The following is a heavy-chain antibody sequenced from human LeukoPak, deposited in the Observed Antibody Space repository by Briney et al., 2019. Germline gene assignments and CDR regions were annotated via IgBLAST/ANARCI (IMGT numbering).Heavy chain of an antibody. CDR2: IYTSGST. Sequence: SETLSLTCTVSGGSISSYYWSWIRQPAGKGLEWIGRIYTSGSTNYNPSLKSRVTMSVDTSKNQFSLKLSSVTATDTAVYYCARDARYCSSTSCPLDVWGKGTTVTVSS. D-gene: IGHD2-2*01. CDR1: GGSISSYY. CDR3: ARDARYCSSTSCPLDV. J-gene: IGHJ6*04. V-gene: IGHV4-4*07.